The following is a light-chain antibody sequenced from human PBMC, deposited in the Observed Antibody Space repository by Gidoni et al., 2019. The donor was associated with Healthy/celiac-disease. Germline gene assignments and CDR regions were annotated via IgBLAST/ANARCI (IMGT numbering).Light chain of an antibody. V-gene: IGLV1-40*01. Sequence: QSVLTQPPSVSGAPGQRVTISCTGSRSNIGAGYDVHWYQQLPGTAPNLLIYGNCNRPSGVPDRFSGSKSGTSASLAITGLQAEDEADYYCQSYDSSLSGHVVFGGGTKLTXL. CDR2: GNC. J-gene: IGLJ2*01. CDR3: QSYDSSLSGHVV. CDR1: RSNIGAGYD.